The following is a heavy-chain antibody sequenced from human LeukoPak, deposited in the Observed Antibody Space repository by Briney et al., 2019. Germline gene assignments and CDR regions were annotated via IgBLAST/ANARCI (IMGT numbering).Heavy chain of an antibody. V-gene: IGHV4-39*01. J-gene: IGHJ4*02. D-gene: IGHD6-19*01. Sequence: SETLSLTCTVSGGSISSSSYYWGWIRQPPGKGLEWIGSIYYSGSTYYNPSLKSRVTISVDTSKNQFSLKLSSVTAADTAVYYCATAGYSSGQVYYWGQGTLVTVSS. CDR2: IYYSGST. CDR3: ATAGYSSGQVYY. CDR1: GGSISSSSYY.